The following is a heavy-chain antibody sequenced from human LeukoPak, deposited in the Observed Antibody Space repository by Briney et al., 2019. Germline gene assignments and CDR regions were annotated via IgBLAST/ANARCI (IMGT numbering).Heavy chain of an antibody. CDR3: AKGMTYFDWLTPLNY. J-gene: IGHJ4*02. D-gene: IGHD3-9*01. V-gene: IGHV3-20*04. Sequence: SGGSLRLSCAASGFTFDDYGMSWVRQAPGKGLEWVSGINWNGGITAYADSVKGRFTISRDNAKNSLYLQMNSLRAEDTALYYCAKGMTYFDWLTPLNYWGQGTLVTVSS. CDR1: GFTFDDYG. CDR2: INWNGGIT.